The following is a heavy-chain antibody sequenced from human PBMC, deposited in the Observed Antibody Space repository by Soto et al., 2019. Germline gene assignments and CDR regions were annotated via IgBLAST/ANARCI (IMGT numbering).Heavy chain of an antibody. CDR3: LRGNSGYGNFDY. V-gene: IGHV3-74*01. J-gene: IGHJ4*02. D-gene: IGHD5-12*01. CDR2: IKGDGSET. Sequence: GSRRRFWAASGFAFSSYLMHWVRQAPGKGLVWVSRIKGDGSETNYADSVKGRFTISRDNAKNTLYLQLNSLRAEDTAVYYCLRGNSGYGNFDYWGQGTRVTVSS. CDR1: GFAFSSYL.